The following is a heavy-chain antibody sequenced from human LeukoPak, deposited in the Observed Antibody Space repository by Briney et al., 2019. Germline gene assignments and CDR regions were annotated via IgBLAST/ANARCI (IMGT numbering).Heavy chain of an antibody. CDR2: IYYSGST. J-gene: IGHJ4*02. CDR1: GDSISSYY. CDR3: ARARGYSGYAYFDY. Sequence: SETLSLTCSVSGDSISSYYWSWIRQPPGKGLEWIGYIYYSGSTNYNPSLKSRVTISVDTSKNQFSLKLSSVTAADTAVYYCARARGYSGYAYFDYWGQGTLVTVSS. V-gene: IGHV4-59*01. D-gene: IGHD5-12*01.